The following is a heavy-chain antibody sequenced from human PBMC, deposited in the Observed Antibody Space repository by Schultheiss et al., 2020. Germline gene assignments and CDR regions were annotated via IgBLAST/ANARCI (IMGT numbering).Heavy chain of an antibody. CDR3: ARDDYYGSNFDY. Sequence: GSLRLSCTVSGGSISSYYWSWIRQPAGKGLEWIGRIYTSGSTNYNPSLKSRVTMSVDTSKNQFSLKLSSVTAADTAVYYCARDDYYGSNFDYWGQGTLVTVSS. D-gene: IGHD3-3*01. CDR1: GGSISSYY. CDR2: IYTSGST. V-gene: IGHV4-4*07. J-gene: IGHJ4*02.